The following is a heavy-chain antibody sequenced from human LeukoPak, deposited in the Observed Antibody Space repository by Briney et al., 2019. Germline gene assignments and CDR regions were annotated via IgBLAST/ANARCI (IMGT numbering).Heavy chain of an antibody. CDR2: IYWDDDK. CDR3: AHRRTSGMEYYYFDY. CDR1: GFSLSTSGVG. V-gene: IGHV2-5*02. J-gene: IGHJ4*02. Sequence: SGPTLVNPTQTLTLTCTFSGFSLSTSGVGVGWIRQPPGKALEWLALIYWDDDKRYSPSLKSRLTITKDPSKNLVVLTMTNMDPVDTATYYCAHRRTSGMEYYYFDYWGQGTLVTVSS. D-gene: IGHD1-26*01.